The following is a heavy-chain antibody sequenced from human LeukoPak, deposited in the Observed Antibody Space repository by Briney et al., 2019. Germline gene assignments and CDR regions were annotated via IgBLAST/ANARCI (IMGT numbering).Heavy chain of an antibody. V-gene: IGHV3-11*01. CDR2: ISSSGSTI. CDR3: ARAGWVPRMTTVTTVSGYDYYYMDV. CDR1: GFTFSDYY. Sequence: GGSLRLSCAASGFTFSDYYMSWIRQAPGKGLEWVSYISSSGSTIYYADSVKGRFTISRDNAKNSLYLQLNSLRAEDTAVYYCARAGWVPRMTTVTTVSGYDYYYMDVWGKGTTVTVSS. D-gene: IGHD4-11*01. J-gene: IGHJ6*03.